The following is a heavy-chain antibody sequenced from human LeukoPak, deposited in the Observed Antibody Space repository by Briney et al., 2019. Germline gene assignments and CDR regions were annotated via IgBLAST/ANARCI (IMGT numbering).Heavy chain of an antibody. CDR1: GGSISSSTYY. Sequence: SETLSLTCTVSGGSISSSTYYWGWIRQPPGKGLEWIGSIYYSGSTYYNPSLKSRVTMSVDRSKNQFSLKLSSVTAADTAVYYCARSVSGLFDYWGQGTLVTVSS. J-gene: IGHJ4*02. V-gene: IGHV4-39*01. CDR2: IYYSGST. D-gene: IGHD3-22*01. CDR3: ARSVSGLFDY.